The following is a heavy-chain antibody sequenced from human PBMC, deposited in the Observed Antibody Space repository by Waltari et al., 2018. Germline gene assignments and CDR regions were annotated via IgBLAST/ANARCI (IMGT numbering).Heavy chain of an antibody. J-gene: IGHJ4*02. CDR2: ILSDGRNE. V-gene: IGHV3-30*03. CDR1: GFTFRNYG. Sequence: QLVGSGGGVVQPGGSLRLSCAASGFTFRNYGMHWVRQSPGKGLEWVAVILSDGRNEYYADSVKGRFTISRDNSKNTLYLQMNSLRVQDTAVYYCARGSYSSGCDFWGQGTQVTVSS. D-gene: IGHD6-19*01. CDR3: ARGSYSSGCDF.